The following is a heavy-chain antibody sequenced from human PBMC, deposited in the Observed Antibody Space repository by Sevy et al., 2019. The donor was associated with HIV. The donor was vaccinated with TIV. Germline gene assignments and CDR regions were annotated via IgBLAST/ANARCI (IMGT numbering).Heavy chain of an antibody. J-gene: IGHJ4*02. Sequence: QLGGSLRLSCAASGFIFSNYGMHWVRQVPGKGLEWVTFIRYDGSDKYYAASVKGRFTISRDDSKNTLYLQMDSLGAEDTAIYYCAKDLAGPGRRYFDYWGQGTLVTVSS. CDR2: IRYDGSDK. CDR3: AKDLAGPGRRYFDY. CDR1: GFIFSNYG. D-gene: IGHD6-13*01. V-gene: IGHV3-30*02.